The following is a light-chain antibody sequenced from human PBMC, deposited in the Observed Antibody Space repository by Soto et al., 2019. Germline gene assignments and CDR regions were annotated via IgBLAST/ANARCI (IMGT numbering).Light chain of an antibody. V-gene: IGLV1-40*01. CDR3: QSFDRSLSVRV. CDR2: GNV. Sequence: QSVLPQPPSVSGAPGQMVTISCTGSSYNIGAGFDVHWYQQLPGIAPKLLIYGNVNRPSGVHDRFSGSKSGTSASLAITGLQADDEADYYCQSFDRSLSVRVFGGGTKLTV. J-gene: IGLJ3*02. CDR1: SYNIGAGFD.